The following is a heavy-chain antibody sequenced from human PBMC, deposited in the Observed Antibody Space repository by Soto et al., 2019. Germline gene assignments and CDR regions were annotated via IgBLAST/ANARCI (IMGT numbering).Heavy chain of an antibody. V-gene: IGHV1-18*04. CDR2: ISTYTGDT. J-gene: IGHJ5*01. CDR3: ASYQGQDTGGYCFDS. Sequence: QVQLVQSGAEVKRPGASVMLACKASGYTLTSYGISWVRQAPGQGLEWMGWISTYTGDTNYARKTQGRVTLTTDTSTNTAYMELRSLRSDDTDVYYCASYQGQDTGGYCFDSWGQGTLVIVSS. D-gene: IGHD2-2*01. CDR1: GYTLTSYG.